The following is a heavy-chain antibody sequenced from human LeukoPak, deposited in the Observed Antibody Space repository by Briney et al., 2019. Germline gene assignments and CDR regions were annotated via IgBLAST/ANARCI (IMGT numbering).Heavy chain of an antibody. Sequence: ASVKVSCKASGYTFRTYGINWVRQAPGQGLEWMGWISAYNGNTNYAQKLQGRVTMTTDTSTSTAYMELSRLRSDDTAVYYCARDIDGTTDFDYWGQGTLVTVSS. CDR3: ARDIDGTTDFDY. CDR2: ISAYNGNT. CDR1: GYTFRTYG. D-gene: IGHD1-1*01. V-gene: IGHV1-18*01. J-gene: IGHJ4*02.